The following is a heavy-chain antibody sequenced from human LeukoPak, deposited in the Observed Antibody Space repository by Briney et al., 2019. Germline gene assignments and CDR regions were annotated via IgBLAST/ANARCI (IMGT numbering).Heavy chain of an antibody. CDR2: IDPSGGST. J-gene: IGHJ6*03. D-gene: IGHD3-10*01. Sequence: ASVKVSCKASGYTFTSYYMHWVRQAPGQGLEWMGIIDPSGGSTSYAQKFQGRVTMTRDMSTSTVYMELSSLRSEDTAVYYCARVTEYYGSGRRHNYYSHYMDVWDKGTTVTISS. CDR3: ARVTEYYGSGRRHNYYSHYMDV. CDR1: GYTFTSYY. V-gene: IGHV1-46*01.